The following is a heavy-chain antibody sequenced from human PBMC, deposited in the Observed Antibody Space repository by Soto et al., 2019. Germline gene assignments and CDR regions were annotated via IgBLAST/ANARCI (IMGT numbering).Heavy chain of an antibody. J-gene: IGHJ4*02. CDR1: GGSISSSSYY. V-gene: IGHV4-39*01. D-gene: IGHD3-9*01. CDR2: IYYSGST. Sequence: QLQLQESGPGLVKPSETLSLTCTVSGGSISSSSYYWGWIRQPPGKGLEWIGSIYYSGSTYYNPSLKSRVTISVDTSKNQFSLKLSSVTAADTAVYYCARQSIYDILTGYPAPVFDYWGQGTLVTVSS. CDR3: ARQSIYDILTGYPAPVFDY.